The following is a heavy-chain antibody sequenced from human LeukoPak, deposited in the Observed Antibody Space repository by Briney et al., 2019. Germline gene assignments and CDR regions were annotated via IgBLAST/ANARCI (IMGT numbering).Heavy chain of an antibody. CDR1: GGSISSYY. CDR2: ISSSSSYI. V-gene: IGHV3-21*01. J-gene: IGHJ3*02. CDR3: VRGSSGWGAFDI. Sequence: ETLSLTCTVSGGSISSYYWSWIRQPPGKGLEWVSSISSSSSYIYYADSVKGRFTISRDNSKNTLYLQMNSLRAEDTAVYYCVRGSSGWGAFDIWGQGTMVTVSS. D-gene: IGHD6-19*01.